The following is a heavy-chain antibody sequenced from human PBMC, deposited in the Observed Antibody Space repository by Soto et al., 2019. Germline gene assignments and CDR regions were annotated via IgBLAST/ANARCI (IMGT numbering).Heavy chain of an antibody. Sequence: QVHLVQSGAEVKKPGASVKVSCKGSGYTFTTYGITWVRQAPGQGLEWMGWISAHNGNTNYAQKLQGRVTVTIDTSTSTAYMELRSLRSDDTAVYYCARVRYGDYWGQGALVTVSS. V-gene: IGHV1-18*01. J-gene: IGHJ4*02. CDR2: ISAHNGNT. CDR1: GYTFTTYG. D-gene: IGHD1-1*01. CDR3: ARVRYGDY.